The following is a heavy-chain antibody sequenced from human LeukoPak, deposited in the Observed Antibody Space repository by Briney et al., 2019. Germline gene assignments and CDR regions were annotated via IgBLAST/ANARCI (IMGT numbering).Heavy chain of an antibody. CDR2: IYSGGST. Sequence: GGSLRLSCAASGFTFSDYRMNWVRQAPGKGLEWVSVIYSGGSTYYADSVKGRFTISRDKSKNTLYLQMNSLRAEDTAVYYCARDYSGSNAFDIWGQGTMVTVSS. V-gene: IGHV3-53*01. J-gene: IGHJ3*02. CDR1: GFTFSDYR. D-gene: IGHD3-10*01. CDR3: ARDYSGSNAFDI.